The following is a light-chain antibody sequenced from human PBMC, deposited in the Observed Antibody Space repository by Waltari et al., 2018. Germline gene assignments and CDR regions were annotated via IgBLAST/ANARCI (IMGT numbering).Light chain of an antibody. CDR3: HQYDNFPFT. CDR2: DAS. CDR1: PDISNY. V-gene: IGKV1-33*01. Sequence: DIRMTQSPSSLSASVGDRVTITCQASPDISNYLNWYQQKPGKAPKVLIYDASTLETGVPSRFSGSGSGTDFTFTINSLQPEDIATYYCHQYDNFPFTFGPGTKVHIK. J-gene: IGKJ3*01.